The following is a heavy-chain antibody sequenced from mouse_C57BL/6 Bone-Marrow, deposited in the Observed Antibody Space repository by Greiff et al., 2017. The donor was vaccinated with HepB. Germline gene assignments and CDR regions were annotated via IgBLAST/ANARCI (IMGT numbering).Heavy chain of an antibody. CDR1: GYTFTSYG. CDR2: IYPRSGNT. D-gene: IGHD1-1*01. CDR3: ARPPLLLRSLYYYAMDY. V-gene: IGHV1-81*01. J-gene: IGHJ4*01. Sequence: VKLVESGAELARPGASVKLSCKASGYTFTSYGISWVKQSTGQGLEWIGEIYPRSGNTYYNEKFKGKATLTADKSSSTAYMELRSLTSEVSAVYFCARPPLLLRSLYYYAMDYWGQGTSVTVSS.